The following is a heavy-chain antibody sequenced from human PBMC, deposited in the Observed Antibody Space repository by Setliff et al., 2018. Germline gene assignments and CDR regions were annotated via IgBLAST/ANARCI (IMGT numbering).Heavy chain of an antibody. CDR3: ARGSYYDSSGYSPDFFDY. Sequence: ASVKVSCKASGYTFSAYYIHWVRQAPGQGLEWMGWINPHSGGTNFPQTFQGRVTMTRDTSINTAYMELSRLTCDDTAVYYCARGSYYDSSGYSPDFFDYWGQGTLVTVSS. CDR1: GYTFSAYY. V-gene: IGHV1-2*02. CDR2: INPHSGGT. D-gene: IGHD3-22*01. J-gene: IGHJ4*02.